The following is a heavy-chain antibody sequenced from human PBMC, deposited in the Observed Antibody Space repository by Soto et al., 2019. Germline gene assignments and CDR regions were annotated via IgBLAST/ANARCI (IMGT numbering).Heavy chain of an antibody. CDR2: IWHSGSV. J-gene: IGHJ5*01. CDR3: ARTGTYHRFWSGDS. Sequence: PSETLSLTCTVSGFSINTNYYWGWIRQPPGKGLEWIGSIWHSGSVYYNPSLKSRVTMSIDTSKNEFSLRLNSMTAADTAVYFCARTGTYHRFWSGDSWGLGTLVTVSS. D-gene: IGHD3-3*01. V-gene: IGHV4-38-2*02. CDR1: GFSINTNYY.